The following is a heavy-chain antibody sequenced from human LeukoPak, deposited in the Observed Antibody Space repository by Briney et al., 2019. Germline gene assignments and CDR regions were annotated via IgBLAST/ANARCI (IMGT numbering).Heavy chain of an antibody. J-gene: IGHJ4*02. Sequence: PGGSLRLSCAASGFTFNSYWMSWVRQAPGKGLEWVANIKLDGSEKYYVDSVKGRFTISRDNAKNSLYLQMNGLRAEDTAVYYCARDVKHDIYASGSLFDYWGQGTLVTVSS. D-gene: IGHD3-10*01. CDR1: GFTFNSYW. V-gene: IGHV3-7*03. CDR3: ARDVKHDIYASGSLFDY. CDR2: IKLDGSEK.